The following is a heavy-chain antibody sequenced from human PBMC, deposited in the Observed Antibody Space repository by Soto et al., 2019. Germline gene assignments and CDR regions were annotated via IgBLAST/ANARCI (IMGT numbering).Heavy chain of an antibody. Sequence: EVQLLESGGGLVQPGGSLRLSCAASGLTFSSNSMGWVRQAPGKGLEWVSAITASGGRAYYADSVKGRFTISRDNSQNTRYLQMNSLRAEDTAVYYCAKDLRGPSAGTWYFDYWGQGTLVTVSS. CDR1: GLTFSSNS. D-gene: IGHD6-13*01. J-gene: IGHJ4*02. V-gene: IGHV3-23*01. CDR3: AKDLRGPSAGTWYFDY. CDR2: ITASGGRA.